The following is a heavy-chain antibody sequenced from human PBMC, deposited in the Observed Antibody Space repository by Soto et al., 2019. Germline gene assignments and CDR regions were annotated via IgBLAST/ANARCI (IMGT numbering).Heavy chain of an antibody. J-gene: IGHJ4*02. CDR2: ISAGGNLI. CDR1: GFIFSNHA. D-gene: IGHD6-13*01. Sequence: GGSLRLSCAASGFIFSNHAMSWVRQVPGKGLEWVSGISAGGNLIYYADSVRGRFTMSRDNSKNMLYLQMNSLRAEDTAVYFCAKRQGIGAAAKNFDFWGQGARVTVYS. V-gene: IGHV3-23*01. CDR3: AKRQGIGAAAKNFDF.